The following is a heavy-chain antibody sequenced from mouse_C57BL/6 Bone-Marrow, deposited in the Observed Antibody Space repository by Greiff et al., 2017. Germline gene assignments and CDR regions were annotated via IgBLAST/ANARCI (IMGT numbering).Heavy chain of an antibody. J-gene: IGHJ4*01. CDR1: GFTFSDYG. CDR3: ARRGYDRDAMDY. V-gene: IGHV5-15*01. D-gene: IGHD2-2*01. CDR2: ISNLAYSI. Sequence: EVKLMESGGGLVQPGGSLKLSCAASGFTFSDYGMAWVRQAPRKGPEWVAFISNLAYSIYYADTVTGRFTISRENAKNTLYLEMSSLRSEDTAMYYCARRGYDRDAMDYWGQGTSVTVSS.